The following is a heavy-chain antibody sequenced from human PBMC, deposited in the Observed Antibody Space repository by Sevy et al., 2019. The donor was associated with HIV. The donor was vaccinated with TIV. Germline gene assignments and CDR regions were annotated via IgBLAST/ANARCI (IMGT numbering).Heavy chain of an antibody. CDR3: ARGEGYSNYGAGYYYGMDV. J-gene: IGHJ6*02. CDR2: IGTAGDT. D-gene: IGHD4-4*01. CDR1: GFTFSSYD. V-gene: IGHV3-13*01. Sequence: GGSLRLSCAASGFTFSSYDMHWVRQATGKGLEWVSAIGTAGDTYYAGSVKGRFTISRENAKNSLYLQMNSLRAGDTAVYYYARGEGYSNYGAGYYYGMDVWGQGTTVTVSS.